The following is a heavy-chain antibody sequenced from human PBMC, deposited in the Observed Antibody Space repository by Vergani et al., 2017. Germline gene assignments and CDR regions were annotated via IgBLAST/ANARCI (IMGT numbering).Heavy chain of an antibody. D-gene: IGHD1-20*01. CDR2: IDWDDDK. Sequence: QVTLKESGPALVKPTQTLTLTCTFSGFSLSTSGMRVSWIRQPPGKALEWLARIDWDDDKFYSTSLKTRLTISKDTSKNQVVLTMTNMDPVDTATYYCARTNRRITGTWWFDPWGQGTLVTVSS. CDR1: GFSLSTSGMR. J-gene: IGHJ5*02. CDR3: ARTNRRITGTWWFDP. V-gene: IGHV2-70*04.